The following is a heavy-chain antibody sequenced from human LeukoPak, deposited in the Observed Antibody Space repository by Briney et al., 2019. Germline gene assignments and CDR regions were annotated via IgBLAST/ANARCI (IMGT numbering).Heavy chain of an antibody. CDR2: IKTNTGNP. D-gene: IGHD2-15*01. CDR1: GYTFTGYY. Sequence: GASVKVSCKASGYTFTGYYMHWVRQAPGQGLEWMGWIKTNTGNPTYAQGLTGRFVFSLDTSVSTSYLQISSLKAEDTAVYYCAIWYCSGGRCYSNARTFDYWGQGTRVTVSS. CDR3: AIWYCSGGRCYSNARTFDY. V-gene: IGHV7-4-1*02. J-gene: IGHJ4*02.